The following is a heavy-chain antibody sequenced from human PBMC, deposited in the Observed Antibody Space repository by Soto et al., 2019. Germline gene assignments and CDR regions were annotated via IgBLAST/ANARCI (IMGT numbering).Heavy chain of an antibody. CDR3: ARRYCSSTSCYDPYDY. CDR1: GFTFSSYS. CDR2: ISSSSSYI. Sequence: GSLRLSFAASGFTFSSYSMNWVRQAPGKGLEWVSSISSSSSYIYYADSVKGRFTISRDNAKNSLYLQMNSLRAEDTAVYYCARRYCSSTSCYDPYDYWGQGTLVTVSS. V-gene: IGHV3-21*01. J-gene: IGHJ4*02. D-gene: IGHD2-2*01.